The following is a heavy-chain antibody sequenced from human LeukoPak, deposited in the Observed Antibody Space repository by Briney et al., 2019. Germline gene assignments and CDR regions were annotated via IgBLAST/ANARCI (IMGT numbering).Heavy chain of an antibody. V-gene: IGHV6-1*01. CDR3: AGFSHKGV. J-gene: IGHJ6*02. CDR1: GDSVSSNSAV. CDR2: TCYRSKWYN. Sequence: SQTLSLTCAISGDSVSSNSAVWNWIRQSPSRGLEWLGRTCYRSKWYNDYAVSVKSRKTIKPDTSKNQFSLQLNSATPEDTAVYYCAGFSHKGVWGQGTTVTVSS.